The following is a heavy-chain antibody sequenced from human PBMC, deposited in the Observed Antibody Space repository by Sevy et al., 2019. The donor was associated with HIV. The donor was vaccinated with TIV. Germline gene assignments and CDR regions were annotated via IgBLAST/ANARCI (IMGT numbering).Heavy chain of an antibody. D-gene: IGHD1-1*01. CDR1: GFTFNKFA. Sequence: GGSLRLSCAASGFTFNKFAMSWVRQAPGKGLEWVSAISRKSLGTYYADPVKGRFSISRDDSKNMLYLQMSSLGGDDTAVYYCAKEGNNSPDKFDSWGQGTLVTVSS. CDR3: AKEGNNSPDKFDS. CDR2: ISRKSLGT. V-gene: IGHV3-23*01. J-gene: IGHJ4*02.